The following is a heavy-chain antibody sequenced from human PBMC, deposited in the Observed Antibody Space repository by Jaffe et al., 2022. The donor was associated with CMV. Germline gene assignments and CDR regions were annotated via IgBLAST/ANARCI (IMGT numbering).Heavy chain of an antibody. Sequence: QVHLVESGGGLVKPGGSLRLSCAASGFTFSDYYISWIRQAPGKGLEWVSSISTSGSPIYYADSVKGRFSTSRDNAKNSLYLQMSSLRAEDTAVYFCARDRVLRWRSGPPMYWGQGTLVTVSS. V-gene: IGHV3-11*01. CDR2: ISTSGSPI. CDR3: ARDRVLRWRSGPPMY. D-gene: IGHD3-3*01. CDR1: GFTFSDYY. J-gene: IGHJ4*02.